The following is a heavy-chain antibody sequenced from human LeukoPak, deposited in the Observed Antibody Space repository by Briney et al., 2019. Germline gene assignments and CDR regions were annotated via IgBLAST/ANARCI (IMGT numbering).Heavy chain of an antibody. V-gene: IGHV3-7*01. J-gene: IGHJ4*02. CDR2: IKQDGSEK. CDR3: ARGDVGGYFDY. D-gene: IGHD3-16*01. Sequence: PGGSLRLSCAASGFTFSSYWMSWVRQAPGKGLEWVANIKQDGSEKYYVDSVKGRFTISRDNAKYSLYLQMNSLRAEDTAVYHCARGDVGGYFDYWGQGTLVTVSS. CDR1: GFTFSSYW.